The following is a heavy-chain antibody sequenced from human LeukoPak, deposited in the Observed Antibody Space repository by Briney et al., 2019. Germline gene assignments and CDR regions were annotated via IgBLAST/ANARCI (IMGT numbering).Heavy chain of an antibody. CDR3: ARGGTFVSDY. D-gene: IGHD1-1*01. CDR1: GFTFSTFW. J-gene: IGHJ4*02. Sequence: GGSLRLSCAASGFTFSTFWMSWVRQAPGKGLEWVANIKEDGSEKYYVDSMKGRFTVSRDNAKNSLYLQMDSLRAEDTAVYYCARGGTFVSDYWGQGALVTVSS. V-gene: IGHV3-7*01. CDR2: IKEDGSEK.